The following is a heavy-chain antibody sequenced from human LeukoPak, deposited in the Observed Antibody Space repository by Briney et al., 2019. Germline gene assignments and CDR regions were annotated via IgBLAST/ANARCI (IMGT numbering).Heavy chain of an antibody. D-gene: IGHD6-13*01. CDR3: ARDSSSWLNY. J-gene: IGHJ4*02. Sequence: GGSLRLSCAASGFTFSSYSMNWVRQAPGKGLEWVSYISSSSSTIYYADSVKGRFTISRDNAKNSLYLQMNSLRAEDTAVYYCARDSSSWLNYWGQGTLVTVSS. CDR1: GFTFSSYS. V-gene: IGHV3-48*04. CDR2: ISSSSSTI.